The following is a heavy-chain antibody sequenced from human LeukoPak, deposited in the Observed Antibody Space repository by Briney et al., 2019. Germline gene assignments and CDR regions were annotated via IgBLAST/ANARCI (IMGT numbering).Heavy chain of an antibody. CDR2: IRYDGSNK. Sequence: GGSLRLSCAASGFTFSSYGIHWVRQAPGKGLDWVAFIRYDGSNKYYADSVKGRFTISRDNSKNTLYLQMTNLRPDDTAVYFCAKDRMTVFESWGQGTLVTVSS. V-gene: IGHV3-30*02. CDR1: GFTFSSYG. D-gene: IGHD2-21*02. CDR3: AKDRMTVFES. J-gene: IGHJ4*02.